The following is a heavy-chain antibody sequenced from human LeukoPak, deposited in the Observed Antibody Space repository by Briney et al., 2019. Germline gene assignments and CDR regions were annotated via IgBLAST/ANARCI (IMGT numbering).Heavy chain of an antibody. D-gene: IGHD6-19*01. V-gene: IGHV3-21*01. CDR2: ISGSSSYL. CDR3: ARLHFGAVTASNPCDY. CDR1: GFTFSGYS. J-gene: IGHJ4*02. Sequence: PGGSLRLSCAGSGFTFSGYSMSWVRQARGKGLEWVSFISGSSSYLNYADSVRGRFTISRDNAKNSVYLQMNSLRAEDTAMYYCARLHFGAVTASNPCDYWGQGTLVTVSS.